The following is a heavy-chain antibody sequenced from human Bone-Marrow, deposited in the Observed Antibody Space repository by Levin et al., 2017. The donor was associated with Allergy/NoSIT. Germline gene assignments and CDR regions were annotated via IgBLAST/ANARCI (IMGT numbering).Heavy chain of an antibody. Sequence: PGESLKISCAASGFTFGDHYASWIRQAPGKGLEWVSYIWNGGDTIYYADSVKGRVTISRDNAKNSVYLQMNSLRAEDTGVYYCARGHYGLDIWGQGTTVTVSS. CDR1: GFTFGDHY. CDR3: ARGHYGLDI. CDR2: IWNGGDTI. V-gene: IGHV3-11*01. J-gene: IGHJ6*02.